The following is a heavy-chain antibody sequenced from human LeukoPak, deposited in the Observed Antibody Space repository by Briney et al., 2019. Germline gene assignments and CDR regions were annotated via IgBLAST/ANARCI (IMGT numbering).Heavy chain of an antibody. CDR3: ARDPGQLEVPDPH. CDR1: GHTFTSYG. J-gene: IGHJ4*02. Sequence: GASVKVSCKASGHTFTSYGISWVRQAPGQGLEWMGWISAYNGNTNYAQKLQGRVTMTTDTSTSTANMELRSLRSDDTAVYYCARDPGQLEVPDPHWGQGTLVTVSS. V-gene: IGHV1-18*01. CDR2: ISAYNGNT. D-gene: IGHD6-6*01.